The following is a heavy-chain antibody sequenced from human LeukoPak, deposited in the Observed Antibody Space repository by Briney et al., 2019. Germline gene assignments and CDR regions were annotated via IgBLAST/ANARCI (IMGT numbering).Heavy chain of an antibody. CDR3: AKGWDVDTAIDY. V-gene: IGHV3-30*02. CDR2: IQYAGSDK. D-gene: IGHD5-18*01. Sequence: GGSLRLSCAASGFTFNSYGVHWVRQAPGKGLEWVAFIQYAGSDKYYADSVKGRFTISRDNSKNTLYLQMNSLRAEDTAVYYCAKGWDVDTAIDYWGQGTLVTVSS. J-gene: IGHJ4*02. CDR1: GFTFNSYG.